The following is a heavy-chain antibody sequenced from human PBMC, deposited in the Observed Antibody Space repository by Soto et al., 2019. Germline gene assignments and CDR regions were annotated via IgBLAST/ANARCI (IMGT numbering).Heavy chain of an antibody. CDR1: GFTFSSYG. CDR3: ARGRGSIYDILTGLPGIVDP. CDR2: IWYDGSNK. V-gene: IGHV3-33*01. Sequence: GGSLRLSCAASGFTFSSYGMHWVRQAPGKGLEWVAVIWYDGSNKCYADSVKGRFIISRDNSKNTLYLQMNSLRAEDTAVYYCARGRGSIYDILTGLPGIVDPWGQGTLVTVSS. J-gene: IGHJ5*02. D-gene: IGHD3-9*01.